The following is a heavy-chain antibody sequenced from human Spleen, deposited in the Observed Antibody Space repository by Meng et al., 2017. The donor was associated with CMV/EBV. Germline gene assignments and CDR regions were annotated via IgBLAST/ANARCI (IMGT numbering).Heavy chain of an antibody. CDR1: GFTFISYA. Sequence: SLKISCAASGFTFISYAMHWVRQAPGKGLEWVSGISWDSGNIGYADSVKGRFTISRDNAQKALYLQMNNLRAEDTALYYCAKSQNSQWLVRDWYFDLWGRGTLVTVSS. D-gene: IGHD6-19*01. J-gene: IGHJ2*01. V-gene: IGHV3-9*01. CDR2: ISWDSGNI. CDR3: AKSQNSQWLVRDWYFDL.